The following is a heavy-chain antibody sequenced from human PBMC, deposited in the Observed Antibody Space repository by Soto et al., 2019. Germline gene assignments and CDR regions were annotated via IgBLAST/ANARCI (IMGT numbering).Heavy chain of an antibody. CDR2: IDTSGAT. CDR3: ARALTTVSTFYGMDV. D-gene: IGHD4-4*01. V-gene: IGHV3-13*01. CDR1: GFTFSSYD. J-gene: IGHJ6*02. Sequence: HPGGSLRLSCVASGFTFSSYDMYWVRQVTGKGLEWVSFIDTSGATYYPGSVKGRFTLSRENAKNSVYLQMNSLRAGDTAVYYCARALTTVSTFYGMDVWGQGTTVTVSS.